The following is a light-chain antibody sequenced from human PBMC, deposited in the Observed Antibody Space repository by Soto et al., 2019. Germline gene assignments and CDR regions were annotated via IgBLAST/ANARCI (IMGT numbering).Light chain of an antibody. J-gene: IGLJ3*02. CDR3: GSYTSTSFDIL. CDR2: DVS. Sequence: QSALTQPASVSGSPGQSITISCTGTSSDIGGYNFVSWYQHHPGRAPKLMIFDVSNRPSGVSNRFSGSKSGNTASLTISGLQAEDEADYYCGSYTSTSFDILFGGGNKLTVL. CDR1: SSDIGGYNF. V-gene: IGLV2-14*03.